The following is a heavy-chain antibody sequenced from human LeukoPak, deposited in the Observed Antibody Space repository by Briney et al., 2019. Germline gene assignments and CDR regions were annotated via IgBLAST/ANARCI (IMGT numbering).Heavy chain of an antibody. Sequence: GGSLRLSCAASGFTFSSYGMSWVRQAPGKGLEWVSSISSSSSYIYYADSVKGRFTISRDNSKNTLYLQMNSLRAEDTAVYYCAKTYYYGSGSYSGHFDYWGQGTLVTVSS. D-gene: IGHD3-10*01. V-gene: IGHV3-21*01. CDR3: AKTYYYGSGSYSGHFDY. J-gene: IGHJ4*02. CDR1: GFTFSSYG. CDR2: ISSSSSYI.